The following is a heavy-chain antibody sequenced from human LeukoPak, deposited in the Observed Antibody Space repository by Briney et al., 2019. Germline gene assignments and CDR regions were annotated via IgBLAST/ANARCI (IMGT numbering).Heavy chain of an antibody. D-gene: IGHD3-10*01. V-gene: IGHV3-33*06. CDR3: AKDRAGINLVRGVITGVMDV. CDR1: GFTFRNSG. J-gene: IGHJ6*02. CDR2: IWHDGSNK. Sequence: PGGSLRLSCVVSGFTFRNSGMHWVRQVPGKGLEWVAVIWHDGSNKDYRDSVKGRFTISRDNSKNTLYLQMNKLRDEDTGEYYCAKDRAGINLVRGVITGVMDVWGQGTTVIVSS.